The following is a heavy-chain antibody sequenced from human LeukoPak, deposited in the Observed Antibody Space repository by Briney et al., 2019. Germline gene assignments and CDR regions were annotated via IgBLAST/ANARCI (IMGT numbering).Heavy chain of an antibody. CDR1: GGSISSGGYY. J-gene: IGHJ5*02. CDR2: IYYSGST. CDR3: AGEPIGDQWFDP. D-gene: IGHD2-21*01. V-gene: IGHV4-31*03. Sequence: SETLSLTCTVSGGSISSGGYYWSWIRQHPGKGLEWIGYIYYSGSTYYNPSLKSRVTISVDTSKNQFSLKLSSVTAADTAVYYCAGEPIGDQWFDPWGQGTLVTVSS.